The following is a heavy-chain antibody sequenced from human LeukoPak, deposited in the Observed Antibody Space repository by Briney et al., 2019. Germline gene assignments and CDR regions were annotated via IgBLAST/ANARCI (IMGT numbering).Heavy chain of an antibody. J-gene: IGHJ4*02. CDR3: AREGQKLRAETYYYDSSGYGGFDY. D-gene: IGHD3-22*01. CDR1: GGSIGNYY. Sequence: NPSETLSLTCTVSGGSIGNYYWSWIRQPPGKALEWIGYIYYSGSTNYNPSLKSRVTISVDTSKNQFSLKLSSVTAADTAVYYCAREGQKLRAETYYYDSSGYGGFDYWGQGTLVTVSS. V-gene: IGHV4-59*01. CDR2: IYYSGST.